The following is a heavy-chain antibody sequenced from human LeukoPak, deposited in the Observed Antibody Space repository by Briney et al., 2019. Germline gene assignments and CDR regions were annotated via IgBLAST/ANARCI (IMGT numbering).Heavy chain of an antibody. Sequence: PGGSLRLSCAASGFTFSTYGMHWVCQAPGKGLEWVAFIRYDGSNKYYADSVKGRFTISRDNSKNTLYLQMNSLRAEDTAVYYCAKDDWVSARGYSYEAYYYGMDVWGQGTTVTVSS. D-gene: IGHD5-18*01. CDR3: AKDDWVSARGYSYEAYYYGMDV. CDR2: IRYDGSNK. CDR1: GFTFSTYG. J-gene: IGHJ6*02. V-gene: IGHV3-30*02.